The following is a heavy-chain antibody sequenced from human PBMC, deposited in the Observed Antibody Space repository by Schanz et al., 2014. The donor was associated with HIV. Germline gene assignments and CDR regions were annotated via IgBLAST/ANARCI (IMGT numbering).Heavy chain of an antibody. V-gene: IGHV3-30*03. D-gene: IGHD3-16*01. CDR1: GFTFSSYV. Sequence: QDQLVESGGGVVQSGRSLRLSCAASGFTFSSYVMHWVRQAPGKGLEWVAVLSHDGSQKFYADSVKGRFTISRDNSKNTLYLQMNSLRGEDTAVYYCARVANWDYYGMDVWGRGTTVTVSS. CDR3: ARVANWDYYGMDV. CDR2: LSHDGSQK. J-gene: IGHJ6*02.